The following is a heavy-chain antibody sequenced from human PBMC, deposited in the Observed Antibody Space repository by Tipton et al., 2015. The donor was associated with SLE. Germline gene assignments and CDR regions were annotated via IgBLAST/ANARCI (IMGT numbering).Heavy chain of an antibody. J-gene: IGHJ4*02. Sequence: EASGFTFSSYEMNWVRQAPGKGLEWVSYISSSGSTIYYADSVKGRFTISRDNAKNSLYLQMNSLRAEDTAVYYCARVKKGQWLGDYWGQGTLVTVSS. V-gene: IGHV3-48*03. CDR3: ARVKKGQWLGDY. CDR2: ISSSGSTI. D-gene: IGHD6-19*01. CDR1: GFTFSSYE.